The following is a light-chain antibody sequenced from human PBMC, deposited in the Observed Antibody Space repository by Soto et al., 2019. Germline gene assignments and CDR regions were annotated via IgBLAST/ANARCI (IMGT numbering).Light chain of an antibody. CDR1: SSDVGDFNY. CDR3: SSYSSSTTHVV. Sequence: QSALTQPASVSGSPGRSVTISCTGTSSDVGDFNYVSWYQHLPGRAPKLIIYDVTNRPSGISYRFSASKSGRTASLTISGLQAEDEADYYCSSYSSSTTHVVFGGGTKLNVL. CDR2: DVT. V-gene: IGLV2-14*03. J-gene: IGLJ2*01.